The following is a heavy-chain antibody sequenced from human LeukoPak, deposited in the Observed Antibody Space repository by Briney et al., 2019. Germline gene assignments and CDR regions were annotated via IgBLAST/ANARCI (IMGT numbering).Heavy chain of an antibody. CDR3: ASERSGTGAFDI. D-gene: IGHD2-8*02. CDR1: GYTLTGYY. Sequence: ASVKVSCKASGYTLTGYYLHWVRQAHGQGLEYMGWVNHDSGGAHSAQNFQGRVTMTRDTSVNTAYMELTRLTSDDTALYYCASERSGTGAFDIWGQGTLVTVSS. V-gene: IGHV1-2*02. CDR2: VNHDSGGA. J-gene: IGHJ3*02.